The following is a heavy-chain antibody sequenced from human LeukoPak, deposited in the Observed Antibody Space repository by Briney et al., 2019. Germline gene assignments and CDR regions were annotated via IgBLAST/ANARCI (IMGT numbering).Heavy chain of an antibody. D-gene: IGHD3-3*01. J-gene: IGHJ6*02. CDR3: AKAAHYDFWSGYPTYYYYGMDV. CDR2: ISYDGSNK. V-gene: IGHV3-30*18. CDR1: GFTFSSYG. Sequence: GGSLRLSCAASGFTFSSYGMYWVRQAPGKGLEWVAVISYDGSNKYYADSVKGRFTISRDNSKNTLYLQMNSLRAEDTAVYYCAKAAHYDFWSGYPTYYYYGMDVWGQGTTVTVSS.